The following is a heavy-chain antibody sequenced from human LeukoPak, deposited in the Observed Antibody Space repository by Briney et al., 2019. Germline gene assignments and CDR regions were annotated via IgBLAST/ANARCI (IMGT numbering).Heavy chain of an antibody. CDR3: AGWLTVTTWDYFDY. CDR1: GGSFSGYY. D-gene: IGHD4-17*01. CDR2: IYYSGST. V-gene: IGHV4-59*01. J-gene: IGHJ4*02. Sequence: PSETLSLTCAVYGGSFSGYYWSWIRQPPGKGLEWIGYIYYSGSTNYNPSLKSRVTISVDTSKNQFSLKLSSVTAADTAVYYCAGWLTVTTWDYFDYWGQGTLVTVSS.